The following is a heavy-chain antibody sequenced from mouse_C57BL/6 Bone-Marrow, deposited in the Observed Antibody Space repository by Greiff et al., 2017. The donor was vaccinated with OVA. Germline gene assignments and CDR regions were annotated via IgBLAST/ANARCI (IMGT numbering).Heavy chain of an antibody. Sequence: EVQLQQSGPELVKPGDSVKISCKASGYSFTGYFMNWVMQSHGKSLEWIGRINPYNGDTFYNQKFKGKATLTVDKSSSTAHMELRSLTSEDSAVYYCAREAVLRYPAWFAYWGQGTLVTVSA. CDR1: GYSFTGYF. J-gene: IGHJ3*01. V-gene: IGHV1-20*01. CDR2: INPYNGDT. CDR3: AREAVLRYPAWFAY. D-gene: IGHD1-1*01.